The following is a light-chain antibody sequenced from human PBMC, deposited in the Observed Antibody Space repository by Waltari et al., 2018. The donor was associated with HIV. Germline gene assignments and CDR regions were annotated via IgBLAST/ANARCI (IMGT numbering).Light chain of an antibody. V-gene: IGLV1-51*01. CDR1: SSNFGYNF. J-gene: IGLJ3*02. CDR2: YNN. Sequence: QSVLTQPPSVSAAPGQKVTISCSVSSNFGYNFVSWYQHLPGAAPKLLIYYNNNRPSGISDRFSGSKSGTSATLGITGLQTGDEADYYCGTWDPRLGSAVFGGGTKLTVL. CDR3: GTWDPRLGSAV.